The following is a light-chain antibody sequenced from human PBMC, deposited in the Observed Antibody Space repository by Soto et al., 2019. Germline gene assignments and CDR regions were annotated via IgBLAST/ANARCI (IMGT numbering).Light chain of an antibody. V-gene: IGKV4-1*01. J-gene: IGKJ4*01. Sequence: DIVMTQSPDSLAVSLGERATINCKSSQSVLSSANNKNYLAWYQQKPGQPPKLLIYGASTRASGVPDRFSGSGSGTDFTLTISSLQAEEVAVYYCQQYYGAPLTFGGGTTVEIK. CDR2: GAS. CDR3: QQYYGAPLT. CDR1: QSVLSSANNKNY.